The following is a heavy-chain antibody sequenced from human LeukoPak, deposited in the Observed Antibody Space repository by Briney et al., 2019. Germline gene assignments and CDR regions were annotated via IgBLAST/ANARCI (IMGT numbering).Heavy chain of an antibody. CDR2: ISAYNGNT. CDR1: GYTFTSYG. V-gene: IGHV1-18*01. J-gene: IGHJ4*02. D-gene: IGHD2-15*01. Sequence: VASVKVSCKASGYTFTSYGISWVRQAPGQGLEWMGWISAYNGNTNYAQKLQGRVTMTTDTSTSTAYMELRSLRSDDTAVYYCARAGFVVVVAAPTDFRPFDYWGQGTLVTVSS. CDR3: ARAGFVVVVAAPTDFRPFDY.